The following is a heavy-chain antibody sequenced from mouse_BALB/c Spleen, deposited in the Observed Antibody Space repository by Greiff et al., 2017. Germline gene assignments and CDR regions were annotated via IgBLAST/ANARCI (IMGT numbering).Heavy chain of an antibody. CDR2: ISYDGSN. J-gene: IGHJ2*01. CDR3: ARVTGTRIDY. Sequence: DVKLVESGPGLVKPSQSLSLTCSVTGYSITSGYYWNWIRQFPGNKLEWMGYISYDGSNNYNPSLKNRISITRDTSKNQFFLKLNSVTTEDTATYYCARVTGTRIDYWGQGTTLTVSS. V-gene: IGHV3-6*02. D-gene: IGHD4-1*01. CDR1: GYSITSGYY.